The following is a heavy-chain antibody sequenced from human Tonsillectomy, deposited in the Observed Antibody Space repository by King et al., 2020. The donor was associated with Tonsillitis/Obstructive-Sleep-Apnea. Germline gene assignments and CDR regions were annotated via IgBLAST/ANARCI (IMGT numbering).Heavy chain of an antibody. CDR1: RFTFSSSS. CDR2: ISSSSSTI. Sequence: DVQLVESGGGLVQPGGSLRLSCAASRFTFSSSSMNWVRRAPGKGLEWVSYISSSSSTIYYADSVKGRFTISRDNAKDSLYLQMNSLRDEDTAVYYCARDRDVVVVAARGFDPWGQGTLVTVSS. D-gene: IGHD2-15*01. J-gene: IGHJ5*02. V-gene: IGHV3-48*02. CDR3: ARDRDVVVVAARGFDP.